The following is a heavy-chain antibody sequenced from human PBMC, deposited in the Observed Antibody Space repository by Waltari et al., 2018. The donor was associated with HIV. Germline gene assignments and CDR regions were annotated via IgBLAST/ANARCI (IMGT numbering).Heavy chain of an antibody. CDR3: TRGHQPYVIVVISEKRGYWFDP. D-gene: IGHD3-10*02. CDR1: GGSFTDYY. J-gene: IGHJ5*02. V-gene: IGHV4-34*02. Sequence: QVQLQQWGAGPLKPSETLSLFCAVSGGSFTDYYWTCIRQTPAKGLEWIGAVSYSGTVNYNPSLEDRAHICLYASKKQLSLKMTPLTVADTATDYGTRGHQPYVIVVISEKRGYWFDPWSQG. CDR2: VSYSGTV.